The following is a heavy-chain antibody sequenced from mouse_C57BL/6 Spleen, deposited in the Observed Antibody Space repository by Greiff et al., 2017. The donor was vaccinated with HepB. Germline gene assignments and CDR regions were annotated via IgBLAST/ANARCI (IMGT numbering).Heavy chain of an antibody. V-gene: IGHV1-64*01. CDR1: GYTFTSYW. D-gene: IGHD1-1*01. J-gene: IGHJ2*01. Sequence: QVQLKQPGAELVKPGASVKLSCKASGYTFTSYWMHWVRQRPGQGLEWIGMIHPNSGSTNYNEKFKSKATLTVDKSSSTAYMQLSSLTSEDSAVYYCARGGDYYYGSSYSFDYWGQGTTLTVSS. CDR2: IHPNSGST. CDR3: ARGGDYYYGSSYSFDY.